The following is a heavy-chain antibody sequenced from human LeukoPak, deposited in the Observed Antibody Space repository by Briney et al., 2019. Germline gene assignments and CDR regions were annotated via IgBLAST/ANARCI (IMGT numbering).Heavy chain of an antibody. CDR3: AKDDDWGRYKH. D-gene: IGHD3-16*01. J-gene: IGHJ1*01. CDR2: ISSSGSTI. Sequence: GGSLRLSYAASGFTFSSYEMNWVRQAPGKGLEWVSYISSSGSTIYYADSVKGRFTISRDNSKNTQSLQMNSLRAEDTAVYYCAKDDDWGRYKHWGQGTLVTVSS. V-gene: IGHV3-48*03. CDR1: GFTFSSYE.